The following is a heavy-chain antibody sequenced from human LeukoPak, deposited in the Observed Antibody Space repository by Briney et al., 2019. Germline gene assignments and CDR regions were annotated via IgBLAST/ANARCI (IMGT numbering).Heavy chain of an antibody. CDR3: AKDYRYFDWFEPGAFDI. D-gene: IGHD3-9*01. Sequence: PGGSLRLSCAASGFTFRNTWMTWVRQAPGKGLEWVSYISSSGTTIYYADSVKGRFTISRDNAKNSLYLQMNSLRAEDTALYYCAKDYRYFDWFEPGAFDIWGQGTMVTVSS. V-gene: IGHV3-48*04. CDR2: ISSSGTTI. J-gene: IGHJ3*02. CDR1: GFTFRNTW.